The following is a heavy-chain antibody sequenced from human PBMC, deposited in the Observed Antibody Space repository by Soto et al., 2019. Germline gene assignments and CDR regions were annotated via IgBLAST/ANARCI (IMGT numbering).Heavy chain of an antibody. CDR2: IYYSGST. V-gene: IGHV4-59*01. CDR3: ARARPDFCTNGVCYGVNKIFDY. J-gene: IGHJ4*02. D-gene: IGHD2-8*01. Sequence: PSETLSLTCTVSGGSISSYYWSWIRQPPGKGLEWIGYIYYSGSTNYNPSLKSRVTISVDTSKNQFSLKLSSVTAADTAVYYCARARPDFCTNGVCYGVNKIFDYSGQGTLVTVSS. CDR1: GGSISSYY.